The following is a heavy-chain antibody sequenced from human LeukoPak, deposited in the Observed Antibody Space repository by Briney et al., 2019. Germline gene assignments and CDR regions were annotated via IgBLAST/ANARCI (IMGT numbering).Heavy chain of an antibody. CDR2: ISYDGSNK. D-gene: IGHD3-10*01. CDR3: AKASGSGSYSPDY. CDR1: GFTFSSYG. Sequence: PGGSLRLSCAASGFTFSSYGMHWVRQAPGKGLEWVAVISYDGSNKYYADSVKGRFTISRDNSKNTLYLQMNSLRAEDTAVYYCAKASGSGSYSPDYWGQGTLVTVSS. J-gene: IGHJ4*02. V-gene: IGHV3-30*18.